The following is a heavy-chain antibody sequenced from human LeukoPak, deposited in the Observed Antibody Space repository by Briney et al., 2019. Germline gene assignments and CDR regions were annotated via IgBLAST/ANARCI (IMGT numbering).Heavy chain of an antibody. V-gene: IGHV3-21*01. Sequence: GGTLRLSCAASGFTFSSYSMNWVRQAPGNGLEWVSSISSSSSYIYYPDSVKGRFTITRDNAKTSLYLQMNSLRAEHRAVYYCARVVAAAPFDYWGEGSLVTVSS. CDR1: GFTFSSYS. D-gene: IGHD6-13*01. J-gene: IGHJ4*02. CDR2: ISSSSSYI. CDR3: ARVVAAAPFDY.